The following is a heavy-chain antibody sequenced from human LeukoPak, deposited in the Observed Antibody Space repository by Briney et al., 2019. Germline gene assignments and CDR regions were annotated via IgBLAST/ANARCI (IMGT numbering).Heavy chain of an antibody. D-gene: IGHD5-18*01. CDR2: ISWDGGST. CDR1: GFTFDDYA. CDR3: AKDILSGYGKSGYSYGIFDY. V-gene: IGHV3-43D*04. J-gene: IGHJ4*02. Sequence: GESLRLSCAASGFTFDDYAMHWVRQAPGKGLEWVSLISWDGGSTYYADSVKGRFTISRDNSKNSLYLQMNSLRAEDTALYYCAKDILSGYGKSGYSYGIFDYWGQGTLVTVSS.